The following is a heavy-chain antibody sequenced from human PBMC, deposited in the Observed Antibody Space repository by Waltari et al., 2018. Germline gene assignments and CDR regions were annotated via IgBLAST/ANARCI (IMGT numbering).Heavy chain of an antibody. CDR3: ARVNYYDSSGYKGAFDY. V-gene: IGHV4-38-2*01. Sequence: QVQLQESGPGLVKPSETLSLTCAVSGYSITSGYYWGWIRQPPGKGLEWIGSIYYSGTTYYNPSLKSRLTISVDTSKNQLSLELSSVTAADTAVYYCARVNYYDSSGYKGAFDYWGQGTLVTVPS. J-gene: IGHJ4*02. CDR2: IYYSGTT. D-gene: IGHD3-22*01. CDR1: GYSITSGYY.